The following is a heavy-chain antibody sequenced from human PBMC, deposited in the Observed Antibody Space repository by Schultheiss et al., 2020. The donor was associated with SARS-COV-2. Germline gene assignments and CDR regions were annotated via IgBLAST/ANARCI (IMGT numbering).Heavy chain of an antibody. CDR3: ARDSSSWPYYFDY. J-gene: IGHJ4*02. CDR1: GGSISSGDYY. CDR2: IYYSGST. Sequence: SETLSLTCTVSGGSISSGDYYWSWIRQPPGKGLEWIGYIYYSGSTNYNPSLKSRVTISVDTSKNQFSLKLSSVTAADTAVYYCARDSSSWPYYFDYWGQGTLVTVSS. D-gene: IGHD6-13*01. V-gene: IGHV4-61*08.